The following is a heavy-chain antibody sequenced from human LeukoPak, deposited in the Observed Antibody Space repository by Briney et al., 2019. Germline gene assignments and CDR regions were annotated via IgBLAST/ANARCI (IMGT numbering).Heavy chain of an antibody. V-gene: IGHV3-48*03. J-gene: IGHJ5*02. Sequence: GGSLRLSCAASGFTFSSYEMNWVRQAPGKGLEWVSYIGSSGSTIYYADSVKGRFTISRDNAKNSLYLQMNSLRAEDTAVYYCARLRYCSSTSCSDAEGWFDPWGQGTLVTVSS. CDR2: IGSSGSTI. CDR3: ARLRYCSSTSCSDAEGWFDP. CDR1: GFTFSSYE. D-gene: IGHD2-2*01.